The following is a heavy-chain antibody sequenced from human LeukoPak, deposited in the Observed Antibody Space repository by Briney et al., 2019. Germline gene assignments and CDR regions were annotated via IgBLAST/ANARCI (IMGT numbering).Heavy chain of an antibody. Sequence: PGGSLRLSCAASGCTFSDYYMSGIRQARGKGREWVSYISSSGSTIYYADSVKGRFTISRDNAKNSLYLQMNSLRAEDTVVYYCARLVDYYGSGSLYYFDYWGQGTLVTVSS. CDR2: ISSSGSTI. D-gene: IGHD3-10*01. V-gene: IGHV3-11*01. J-gene: IGHJ4*02. CDR3: ARLVDYYGSGSLYYFDY. CDR1: GCTFSDYY.